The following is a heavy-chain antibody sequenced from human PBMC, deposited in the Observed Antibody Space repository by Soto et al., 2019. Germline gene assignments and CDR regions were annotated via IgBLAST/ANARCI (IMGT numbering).Heavy chain of an antibody. J-gene: IGHJ4*02. D-gene: IGHD2-2*01. V-gene: IGHV3-73*01. CDR3: TRHADLGYCSSTSCYDFDY. CDR1: GLTFSGSA. Sequence: GGSLRLSCAASGLTFSGSAMHWVSQASGKGLEWVGRIRSKANSYATEYAASVKGRFTISRDDSKNTAYLQMNSLKTEDTAVYYCTRHADLGYCSSTSCYDFDYWGQGTLVTVSS. CDR2: IRSKANSYAT.